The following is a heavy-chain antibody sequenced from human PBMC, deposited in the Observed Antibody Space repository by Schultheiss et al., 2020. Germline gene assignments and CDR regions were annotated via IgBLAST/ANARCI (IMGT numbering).Heavy chain of an antibody. D-gene: IGHD5-24*01. CDR2: INSDGSST. CDR1: GFSFINSW. CDR3: ARDIAGLVRGWLQFGEGGVGPFDP. Sequence: GESLKIACAASGFSFINSWLHWVRQAPGKGLVWVSRINSDGSSTTYADSVKGRFTISRDNSKNTLYLQMNSLRAEDTAVYYCARDIAGLVRGWLQFGEGGVGPFDPWGQGTLVTVSS. V-gene: IGHV3-74*01. J-gene: IGHJ5*02.